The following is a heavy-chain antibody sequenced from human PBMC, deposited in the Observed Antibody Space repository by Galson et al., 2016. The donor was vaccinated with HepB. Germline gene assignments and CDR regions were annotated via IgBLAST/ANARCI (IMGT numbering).Heavy chain of an antibody. CDR3: AKDGRIYCSSASCHDHFHY. CDR1: GFTFSSYG. D-gene: IGHD2-2*01. V-gene: IGHV3-30*18. Sequence: SLRLSCAASGFTFSSYGMHWVRQAPGKGLEWVAFISYDGSNKKYADSVKGRFTISRDNPKRTLYLQVNSLRAEDTAVYYCAKDGRIYCSSASCHDHFHYWGQGTLVTVSS. CDR2: ISYDGSNK. J-gene: IGHJ4*02.